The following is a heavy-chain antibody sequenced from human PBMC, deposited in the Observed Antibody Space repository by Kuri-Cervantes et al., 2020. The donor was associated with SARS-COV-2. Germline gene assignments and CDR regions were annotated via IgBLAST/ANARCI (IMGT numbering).Heavy chain of an antibody. D-gene: IGHD2-2*01. CDR3: ARDPSLGVGYCSSTSGYYDYFDY. CDR1: GYTFTSYG. V-gene: IGHV1-18*01. J-gene: IGHJ4*02. Sequence: SVTVSCKASGYTFTSYGISWVRQAPGQGLEWMGWISAYNGNTNYAQKLQGRVTMTPDTSTSTAFMELRSLRSDDTDVYYCARDPSLGVGYCSSTSGYYDYFDYWGQGTLVTVSS. CDR2: ISAYNGNT.